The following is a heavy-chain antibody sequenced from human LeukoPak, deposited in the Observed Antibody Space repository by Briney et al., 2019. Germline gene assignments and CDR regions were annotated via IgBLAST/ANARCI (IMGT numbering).Heavy chain of an antibody. CDR1: GFTFSSYE. V-gene: IGHV3-48*03. CDR2: ISSSGSTI. Sequence: GGSLRLSCAASGFTFSSYEMNWVRQAPGKGLEWVSYISSSGSTIYYADSVKGRFTISRDNAKNSLYLQMNSLRVEDTAVYYCARDHGITGTTIYPLWGQGTLVTVSS. D-gene: IGHD1-7*01. J-gene: IGHJ4*02. CDR3: ARDHGITGTTIYPL.